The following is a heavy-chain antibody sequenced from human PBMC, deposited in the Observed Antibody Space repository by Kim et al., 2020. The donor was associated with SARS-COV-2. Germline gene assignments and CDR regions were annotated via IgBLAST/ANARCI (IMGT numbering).Heavy chain of an antibody. Sequence: SETLSLTCAVYGGSLSGFSWSWIRQAPGEGLEWIGEINHSGSTTYMPSLESRVTMSPAKSSNQFSLQLSSLTAADTAVYYCARGSAGSTVTASSYTFVDVWGEGTTVTVSS. D-gene: IGHD4-17*01. V-gene: IGHV4-34*01. J-gene: IGHJ6*04. CDR2: INHSGST. CDR3: ARGSAGSTVTASSYTFVDV. CDR1: GGSLSGFS.